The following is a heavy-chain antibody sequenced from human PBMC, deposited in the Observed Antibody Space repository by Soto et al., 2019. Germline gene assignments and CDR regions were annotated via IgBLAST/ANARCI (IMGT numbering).Heavy chain of an antibody. CDR3: ARGPGGPDGPGDY. J-gene: IGHJ4*02. V-gene: IGHV1-3*01. D-gene: IGHD2-15*01. Sequence: QVQLVQSGAEVKKPGASVKVSCKASGYTFTSYAMHWVRQAPGQRLEWMGWINAGNGNTKYSQKFQGRVTISRDTSSSTAFMELSSLRSEDTAVYYCARGPGGPDGPGDYWGQGTLVTVSS. CDR1: GYTFTSYA. CDR2: INAGNGNT.